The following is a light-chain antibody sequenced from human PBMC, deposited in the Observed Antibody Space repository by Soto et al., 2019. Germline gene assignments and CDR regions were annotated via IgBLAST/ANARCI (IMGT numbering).Light chain of an antibody. CDR2: AAS. CDR3: LQHSTYPLP. Sequence: DIQMTQFPSSLYASVGDRVTITCRASQGIRNDLAWYQQKPGKAPKRLIYAASSLQRGVPSRFRGSGSGPEFTLAISRLQPEYFATFFRLQHSTYPLPFGQGNKLEIK. J-gene: IGKJ1*01. V-gene: IGKV1-17*01. CDR1: QGIRND.